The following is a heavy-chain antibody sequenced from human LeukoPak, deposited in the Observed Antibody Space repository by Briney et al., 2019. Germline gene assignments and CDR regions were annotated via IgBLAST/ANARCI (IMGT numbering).Heavy chain of an antibody. CDR2: IDPSDSYT. D-gene: IGHD2-2*02. Sequence: GESLKISCKGSGYSLTSYWISWVRQMPGKGLEWMGRIDPSDSYTNYSPSFQGHVTISADKSISTAYLQWSSLKASDTAMYYCARGPPLPAAIYYYYYYGMDVWGQGTTVTVSS. CDR3: ARGPPLPAAIYYYYYYGMDV. V-gene: IGHV5-10-1*01. CDR1: GYSLTSYW. J-gene: IGHJ6*02.